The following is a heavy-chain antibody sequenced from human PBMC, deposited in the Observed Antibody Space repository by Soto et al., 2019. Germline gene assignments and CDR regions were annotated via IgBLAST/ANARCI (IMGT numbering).Heavy chain of an antibody. CDR2: ISSSSSYI. CDR1: GFTFISYS. Sequence: GVLRLSCAASGFTFISYSMNWVRQAPGKGLEWVPSISSSSSYIYYADSVKGRFTISRDNAKNSLYLQMNSLRAEDTAVYYCARDLNGGYCSSTSCHTNWGQGTLVTVSS. D-gene: IGHD2-2*02. J-gene: IGHJ4*02. CDR3: ARDLNGGYCSSTSCHTN. V-gene: IGHV3-21*01.